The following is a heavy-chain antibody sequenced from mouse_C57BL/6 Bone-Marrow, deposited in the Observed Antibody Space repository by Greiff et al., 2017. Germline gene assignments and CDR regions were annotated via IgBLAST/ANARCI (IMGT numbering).Heavy chain of an antibody. CDR1: GFNIKNTY. D-gene: IGHD2-2*01. CDR2: IDPANGNT. Sequence: DVKLMESVAELVRPGASVTLSCTASGFNIKNTYMHWVKQMPEQGLEWIGWIDPANGNTKYAPKFQGKATITADTSSNTAYLQLSSLTSEDTAIYYSALIYYGLDYWGQGTTLTVSS. J-gene: IGHJ2*01. CDR3: ALIYYGLDY. V-gene: IGHV14-3*01.